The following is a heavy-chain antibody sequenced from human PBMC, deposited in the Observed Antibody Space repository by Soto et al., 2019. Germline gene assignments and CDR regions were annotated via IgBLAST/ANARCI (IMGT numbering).Heavy chain of an antibody. CDR1: GFTFSSYG. Sequence: GGSLRLSCAASGFTFSSYGMHWVRQAPGKGLEWVAVISYDGSNKYYADSVKGRFTISRDNSKNTLYLQMNSLRAEDTAVYYCAKDRIAARPYYYYGMDVWGQGTTVTV. CDR2: ISYDGSNK. V-gene: IGHV3-30*18. D-gene: IGHD6-6*01. J-gene: IGHJ6*02. CDR3: AKDRIAARPYYYYGMDV.